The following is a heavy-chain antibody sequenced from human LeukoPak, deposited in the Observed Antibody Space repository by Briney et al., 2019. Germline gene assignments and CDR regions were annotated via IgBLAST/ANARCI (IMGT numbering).Heavy chain of an antibody. Sequence: GGSLRLSCAASGFTFSSYAMSWVRQAPGKGLEWVSVTYSNGRTYYADSVKGRFTISRDISKNTLYLQMNSLRAEDTAVYYCARQTGSGLFILPGGQGTLVTVSS. D-gene: IGHD3/OR15-3a*01. CDR3: ARQTGSGLFILP. CDR2: TYSNGRT. J-gene: IGHJ4*02. V-gene: IGHV3-66*04. CDR1: GFTFSSYA.